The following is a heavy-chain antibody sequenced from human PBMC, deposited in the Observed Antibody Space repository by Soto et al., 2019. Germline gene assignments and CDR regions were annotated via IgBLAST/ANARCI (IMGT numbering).Heavy chain of an antibody. Sequence: SETLSLTCAVYGGSFSGYYWSWIRQPPGKGLEWIGEINHSGSTNYNPSLKSRVTISVDTSKNQFSLKLSSVTAADTAVYYCAREPGDCSSTSCYRGDNWFDPWGQGTLVTV. V-gene: IGHV4-34*01. CDR3: AREPGDCSSTSCYRGDNWFDP. D-gene: IGHD2-2*02. CDR2: INHSGST. CDR1: GGSFSGYY. J-gene: IGHJ5*02.